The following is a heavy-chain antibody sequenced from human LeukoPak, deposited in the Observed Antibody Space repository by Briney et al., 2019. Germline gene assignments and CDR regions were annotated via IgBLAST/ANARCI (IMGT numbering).Heavy chain of an antibody. V-gene: IGHV4-59*01. Sequence: TSETLSLTCTVSGGSISSYYWSWIRQPPGKGLEWIGYIYYSGSTNYNPSLKSRVTISVDTSKNQFSLKLSSVTAADTAVYYCASVDIVTHDAFDIWGQGTMVTVSS. CDR3: ASVDIVTHDAFDI. D-gene: IGHD5-12*01. CDR2: IYYSGST. CDR1: GGSISSYY. J-gene: IGHJ3*02.